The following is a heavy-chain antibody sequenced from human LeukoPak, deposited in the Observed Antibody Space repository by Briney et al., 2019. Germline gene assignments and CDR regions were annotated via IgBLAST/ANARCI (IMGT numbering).Heavy chain of an antibody. CDR1: GFTFSTYE. CDR2: ISSSGRTI. Sequence: GGSLRLSSAPSGFTFSTYEMNGVRQAPGKGREWVSYISSSGRTIYYADSVKGRFTISRDNAKNSLYLQMNSLRAEDTAVYYCARGPRLVVVPHYYYYYMDVWGKGTTVTVSS. CDR3: ARGPRLVVVPHYYYYYMDV. D-gene: IGHD3-22*01. V-gene: IGHV3-48*03. J-gene: IGHJ6*03.